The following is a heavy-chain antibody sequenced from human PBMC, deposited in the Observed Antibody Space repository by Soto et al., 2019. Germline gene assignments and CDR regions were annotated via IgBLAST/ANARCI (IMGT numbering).Heavy chain of an antibody. J-gene: IGHJ6*02. Sequence: SETLSLTCAVYGGSFSGYYWSWIRQPPGKGLEWIGEIIHSGSTKYNPSLRSRVTISVDTSKNQFSLRLSSVTAADTAVFYCARGFGTLVRGIIREYYGMDVWGQGTTVTVSS. D-gene: IGHD3-10*01. CDR3: ARGFGTLVRGIIREYYGMDV. CDR1: GGSFSGYY. V-gene: IGHV4-34*01. CDR2: IIHSGST.